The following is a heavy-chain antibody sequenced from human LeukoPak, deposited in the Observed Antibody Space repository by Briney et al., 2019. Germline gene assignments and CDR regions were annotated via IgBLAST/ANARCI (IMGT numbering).Heavy chain of an antibody. CDR1: GFTFDDYT. V-gene: IGHV3-43*01. D-gene: IGHD6-13*01. Sequence: GGSLRLSCAASGFTFDDYTMHWVRQAPGKGLEWVSLISWDGGSTYYADSVKGRFTISRDNSKNSPYLQMNSLRTEDTAFYYCAKDIRVAAAGLDYWGQGTLVTVSS. CDR2: ISWDGGST. CDR3: AKDIRVAAAGLDY. J-gene: IGHJ4*02.